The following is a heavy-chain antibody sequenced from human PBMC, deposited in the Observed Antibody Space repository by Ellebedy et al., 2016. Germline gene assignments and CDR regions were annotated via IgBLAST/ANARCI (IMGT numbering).Heavy chain of an antibody. CDR2: ISVYNGNT. CDR1: GYTFISYG. J-gene: IGHJ3*01. D-gene: IGHD5-12*01. CDR3: ARDRGYSGYDFSPDAFDV. V-gene: IGHV1-18*04. Sequence: ASVKVSXKASGYTFISYGISWVRQAPGQGLEWMGWISVYNGNTNYAQKLQGRVTMTTDTSTITAYMELRSLRSDDTAVYYCARDRGYSGYDFSPDAFDVWGQGTMVTVSS.